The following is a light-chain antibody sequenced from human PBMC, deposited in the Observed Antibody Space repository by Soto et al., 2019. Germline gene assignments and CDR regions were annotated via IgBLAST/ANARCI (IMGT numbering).Light chain of an antibody. CDR3: QQYSNDSLT. Sequence: DIQMTQSPSTLSASVGDRVIITCRASQSISNWLAWYQQKPGKAPKVLIYKASALESGVPSRFSGSGSGTEFTLTISSLQPDDFATYYCQQYSNDSLTFGGGTNVEIK. J-gene: IGKJ4*01. CDR1: QSISNW. CDR2: KAS. V-gene: IGKV1-5*03.